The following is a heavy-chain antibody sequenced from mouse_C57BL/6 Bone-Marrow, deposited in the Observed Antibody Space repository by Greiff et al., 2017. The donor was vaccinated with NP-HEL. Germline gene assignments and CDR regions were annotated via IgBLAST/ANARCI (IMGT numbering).Heavy chain of an antibody. V-gene: IGHV1-9*01. CDR2: ILPGSGST. Sequence: VQLQQSGAELMKPGASVKLSCKATGYTFTGYWIEWVKQRPGHGLEWIGEILPGSGSTNYNEKFKGKATFTADTSSNTAYMQLSSLTTVDSAIYYCARLTDYYGSSPYWYFDVWGTGTTVTVSS. D-gene: IGHD1-1*01. CDR1: GYTFTGYW. CDR3: ARLTDYYGSSPYWYFDV. J-gene: IGHJ1*03.